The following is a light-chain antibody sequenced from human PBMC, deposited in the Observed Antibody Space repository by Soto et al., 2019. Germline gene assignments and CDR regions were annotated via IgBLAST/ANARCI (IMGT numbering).Light chain of an antibody. CDR2: AAS. V-gene: IGKV1-6*01. CDR1: QFIRND. J-gene: IGKJ1*01. CDR3: LQDYSYPRT. Sequence: AIQMTQSPSSLSASVGDRITISCRASQFIRNDLGWYQHKPGRATKLLIYAASILQSGVPSRFSGSGSDTDFTLTIGSLQTEDVATYYCLQDYSYPRTFGQGTKVDIK.